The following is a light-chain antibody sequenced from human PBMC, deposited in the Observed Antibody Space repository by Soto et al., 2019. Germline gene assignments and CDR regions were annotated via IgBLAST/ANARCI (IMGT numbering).Light chain of an antibody. CDR2: SNN. CDR1: SSNIGSNT. CDR3: AAWDDSLNGPNWV. Sequence: QPVLTQPPSASRTPGQRVTISCSGSSSNIGSNTVNWYQQLPGTAPKLLIYSNNQRPSGVPDRFSGSKSGTSASLAISGLQSEDEADYYCAAWDDSLNGPNWVFGGGTKLTVL. V-gene: IGLV1-44*01. J-gene: IGLJ3*02.